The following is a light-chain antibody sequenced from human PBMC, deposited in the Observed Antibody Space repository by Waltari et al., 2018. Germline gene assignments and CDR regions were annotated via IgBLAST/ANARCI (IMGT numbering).Light chain of an antibody. Sequence: DIVMTQSLDSLAVSLGERATINCKSSQSVLYSSNNKNYLAWYQQKPGQPPKLLIYWASTRESGVPDRFSGSGSGTDFTLTISSLQAEDVAVYYCQQYYSTPGTFGQGTKEEIK. CDR3: QQYYSTPGT. J-gene: IGKJ1*01. CDR1: QSVLYSSNNKNY. V-gene: IGKV4-1*01. CDR2: WAS.